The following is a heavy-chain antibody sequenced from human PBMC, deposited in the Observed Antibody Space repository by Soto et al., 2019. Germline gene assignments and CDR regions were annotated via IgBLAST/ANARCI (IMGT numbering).Heavy chain of an antibody. Sequence: PGGSLRLSCAASGFTFSSYGMHWVRQAPGKGLEWVAVIWYDGSNKYYADSVKGRFTISRDNSKNTLYLQMNSLRAEDTAVYYCARSRDGYNSGYFDYWGQGTLVTVSS. CDR2: IWYDGSNK. CDR3: ARSRDGYNSGYFDY. CDR1: GFTFSSYG. J-gene: IGHJ4*02. D-gene: IGHD5-12*01. V-gene: IGHV3-33*01.